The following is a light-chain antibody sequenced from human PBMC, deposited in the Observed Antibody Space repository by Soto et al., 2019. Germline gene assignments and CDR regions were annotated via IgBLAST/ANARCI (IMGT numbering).Light chain of an antibody. CDR3: QQYFSTPRT. CDR1: QSLLYTSTNQNY. V-gene: IGKV4-1*01. Sequence: DVVLTQSPESLAVSLGERAAINCKSSQSLLYTSTNQNYLAWYQHKVGQPPKLLISWASTRESGVPDRFSGSGSGAEFTLTISSLQAEDVASYFCQQYFSTPRTFGQGTRVEV. CDR2: WAS. J-gene: IGKJ1*01.